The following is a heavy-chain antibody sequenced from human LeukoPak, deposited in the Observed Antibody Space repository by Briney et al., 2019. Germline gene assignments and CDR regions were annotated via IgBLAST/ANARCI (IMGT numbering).Heavy chain of an antibody. Sequence: PSETLSLTCAVYGGSFSGYYWSWIRQPPGKGLEWIGEINHSGSTNYNPSLKSRVTISVDTSKNQFSLKLSSVTAADTAVYYCASRGYSSPWDYWGQGTLVTVSS. CDR2: INHSGST. CDR3: ASRGYSSPWDY. J-gene: IGHJ4*02. V-gene: IGHV4-34*01. D-gene: IGHD5-18*01. CDR1: GGSFSGYY.